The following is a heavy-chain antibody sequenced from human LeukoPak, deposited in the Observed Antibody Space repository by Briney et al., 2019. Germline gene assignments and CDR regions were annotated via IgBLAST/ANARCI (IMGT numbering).Heavy chain of an antibody. CDR1: GGSISTSNW. V-gene: IGHV4-4*02. CDR3: ARGDFGSGVPAFDL. CDR2: IYHSGGT. J-gene: IGHJ5*02. Sequence: PSGTLSLTCAVSGGSISTSNWWTWVRQSPEKGLEWIGEIYHSGGTNFKSSLKSRVTMSVDKFKNQFSLKLSSVTAADTAVYYCARGDFGSGVPAFDLWGQGTLVTVSS. D-gene: IGHD3-10*01.